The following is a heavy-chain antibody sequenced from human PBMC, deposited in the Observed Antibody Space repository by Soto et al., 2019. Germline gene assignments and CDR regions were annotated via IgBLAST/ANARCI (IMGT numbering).Heavy chain of an antibody. V-gene: IGHV1-18*01. J-gene: IGHJ4*02. CDR2: ISAYNGNT. D-gene: IGHD3-10*01. Sequence: ASVKVSCKPSGYTFTSYGITWVRQAPGQGLEWMGWISAYNGNTNYAQKFQGRVTMTTDTSTSTAYMELRSLRSDDTAVYYCARDTYGLFDSWGQGTLVTVSS. CDR3: ARDTYGLFDS. CDR1: GYTFTSYG.